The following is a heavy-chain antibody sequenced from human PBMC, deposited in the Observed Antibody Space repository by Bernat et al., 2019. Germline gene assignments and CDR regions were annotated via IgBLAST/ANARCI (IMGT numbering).Heavy chain of an antibody. CDR2: ISYDGSNK. D-gene: IGHD3-22*01. CDR3: AKERHDSSGYYVGMDV. Sequence: QVQLVESGGGVVQPGRSLRLSCAASGFTFSNYSMHWVRQAPGKGLEWVAVISYDGSNKYYADSVKGRFTISRDNSKNTLYLQMNSLRAEDTAVYYCAKERHDSSGYYVGMDVWGQGTTVTVSS. J-gene: IGHJ6*02. CDR1: GFTFSNYS. V-gene: IGHV3-30*18.